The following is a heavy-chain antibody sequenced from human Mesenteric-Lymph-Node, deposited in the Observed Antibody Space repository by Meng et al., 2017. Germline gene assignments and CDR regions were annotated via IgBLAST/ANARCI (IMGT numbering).Heavy chain of an antibody. V-gene: IGHV4-4*02. CDR2: IYHSGST. Sequence: QGQLQGPGPGLVKPSGTLSLTCAVTGGSISSSNWWSWVRQPPGKGLEWIGEIYHSGSTNYNPSLKSRVTISVDKSKNQFSLKLSSVTAADTAVYYCAREAGRDGYATPKFDYWGQGTLVTVSS. J-gene: IGHJ4*02. CDR3: AREAGRDGYATPKFDY. D-gene: IGHD5-24*01. CDR1: GGSISSSNW.